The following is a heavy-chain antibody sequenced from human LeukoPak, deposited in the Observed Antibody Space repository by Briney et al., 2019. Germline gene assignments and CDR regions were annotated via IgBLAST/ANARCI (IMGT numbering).Heavy chain of an antibody. D-gene: IGHD4/OR15-4a*01. Sequence: GGSLRLSCAASGFTFSSYSMNWVRQAPGKGLGWVSSISSSSSYIYYADSVKGRFTISRDNAKNSLYLQMNSLRAEDTAVYYCARTPLYGGSFDYWGQGTLVTVSS. CDR1: GFTFSSYS. J-gene: IGHJ4*02. V-gene: IGHV3-21*01. CDR3: ARTPLYGGSFDY. CDR2: ISSSSSYI.